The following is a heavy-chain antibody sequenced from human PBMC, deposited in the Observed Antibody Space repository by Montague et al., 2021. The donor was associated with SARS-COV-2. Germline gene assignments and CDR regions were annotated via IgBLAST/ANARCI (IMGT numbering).Heavy chain of an antibody. Sequence: SLRLSCAASGFTFSSYSMNWVRHAPGKGLEWVSSISSSSSYIYYXDSVKGRFTISRDNAKNSLYLQMNSLRAEDTAVYYCASGNRNYYYGMDVWGQGTTVTVSS. J-gene: IGHJ6*02. CDR1: GFTFSSYS. CDR2: ISSSSSYI. CDR3: ASGNRNYYYGMDV. D-gene: IGHD3-10*01. V-gene: IGHV3-21*01.